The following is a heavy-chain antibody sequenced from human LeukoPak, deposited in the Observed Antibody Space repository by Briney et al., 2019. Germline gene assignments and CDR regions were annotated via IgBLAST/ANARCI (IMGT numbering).Heavy chain of an antibody. CDR3: AREVLRSGWYGGAFDY. D-gene: IGHD6-19*01. CDR1: GGSFSGYY. CDR2: INHSGST. V-gene: IGHV4-34*01. Sequence: SETLSLTCAVYGGSFSGYYWSWIRQPPRKGLEWIGEINHSGSTNYNPSLKSRVTISVDTSKNQFSLKLNSVTAADTAVYYCAREVLRSGWYGGAFDYWGQGTLVTVST. J-gene: IGHJ4*02.